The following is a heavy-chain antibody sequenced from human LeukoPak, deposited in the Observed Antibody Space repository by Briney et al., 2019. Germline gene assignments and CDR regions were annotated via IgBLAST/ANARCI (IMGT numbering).Heavy chain of an antibody. CDR1: GYSFSSAYY. CDR2: ISHSGST. CDR3: ARDGHYVAVWFDP. J-gene: IGHJ5*02. Sequence: PSETLSLTSSVSGYSFSSAYYWGWIRQSPGKGLEWIGSISHSGSTYYNPSLRSRVTISVDTSKNQFSLRLTSVTAANTAVYYCARDGHYVAVWFDPWGQGTLVTVSS. D-gene: IGHD4-17*01. V-gene: IGHV4-38-2*02.